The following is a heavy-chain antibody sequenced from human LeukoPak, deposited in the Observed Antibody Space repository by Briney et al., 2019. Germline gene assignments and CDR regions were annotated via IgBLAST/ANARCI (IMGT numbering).Heavy chain of an antibody. Sequence: PGGSLRLSCAASGFTFSSYGMHWVRQAPGKGLEWVAVISYDGSNKYYADSVKGRFTISRDNSKNTLYLQMNSLRAEDTAVYYCATVRIVVRSYYFDYWGQGTLVTVSS. CDR3: ATVRIVVRSYYFDY. J-gene: IGHJ4*02. CDR2: ISYDGSNK. CDR1: GFTFSSYG. V-gene: IGHV3-30*03. D-gene: IGHD2-15*01.